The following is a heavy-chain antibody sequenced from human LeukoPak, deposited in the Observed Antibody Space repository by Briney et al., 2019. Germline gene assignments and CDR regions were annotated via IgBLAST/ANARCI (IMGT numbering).Heavy chain of an antibody. V-gene: IGHV3-23*01. CDR1: GFTFSSYA. CDR2: ISGSGGST. D-gene: IGHD6-19*01. CDR3: AKGSSGWPAGD. Sequence: GGSLRLSCAASGFTFSSYAVSWVRQAPGKGLEWVSAISGSGGSTYYADSVKGRFTISRDNSKNTPYLQMNSLRAEDTAVYYCAKGSSGWPAGDWGQGTLVTVSS. J-gene: IGHJ4*02.